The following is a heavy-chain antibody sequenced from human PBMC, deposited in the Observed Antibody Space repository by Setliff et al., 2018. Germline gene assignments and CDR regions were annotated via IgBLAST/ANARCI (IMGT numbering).Heavy chain of an antibody. CDR2: ISGSGRNT. CDR3: ARGGCSATSCLDY. CDR1: GLIFGNYA. Sequence: GGSLRLSCAASGLIFGNYAMNWVRQAPGKGLEWVSGISGSGRNTAYADSVKGRFTISRDNAKNTLYLQMNSLEAEDTAVYYCARGGCSATSCLDYWGQGILVTVSS. D-gene: IGHD2-2*01. J-gene: IGHJ4*02. V-gene: IGHV3-23*01.